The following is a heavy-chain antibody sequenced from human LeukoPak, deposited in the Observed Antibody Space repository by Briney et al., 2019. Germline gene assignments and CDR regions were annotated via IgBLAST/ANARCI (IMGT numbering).Heavy chain of an antibody. V-gene: IGHV4-30-4*08. CDR2: IYYSGST. Sequence: PSQTLSLTCTVSGGSISSGDYYWSWIRQPPGKGLEWNGYIYYSGSTYYNPSLKSRVTISVDTSKNQFSLKLSSVTAADTAVYYCASGLWFGELNIWGQGTMVTVSS. CDR1: GGSISSGDYY. D-gene: IGHD3-10*01. J-gene: IGHJ3*02. CDR3: ASGLWFGELNI.